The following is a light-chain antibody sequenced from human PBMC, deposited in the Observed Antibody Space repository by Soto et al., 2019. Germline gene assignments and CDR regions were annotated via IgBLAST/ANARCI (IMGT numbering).Light chain of an antibody. CDR3: QQVNSYPLT. CDR1: QGISSY. CDR2: AAS. V-gene: IGKV1-9*01. J-gene: IGKJ4*01. Sequence: DIQLTQSPSFLSASVGDRVTITCWASQGISSYLAWYQQKPGEAPKLLIYAASTLQSGVPSRFSGSGSGTEFTLTISTLQPGDFATYYCQQVNSYPLTFGGGTKVEIK.